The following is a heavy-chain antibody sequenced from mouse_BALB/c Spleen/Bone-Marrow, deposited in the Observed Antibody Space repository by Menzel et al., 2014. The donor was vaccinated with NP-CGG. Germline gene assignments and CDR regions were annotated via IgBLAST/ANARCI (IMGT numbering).Heavy chain of an antibody. Sequence: VQLQQSGTELVRPGTSVKVSCKASGYAFTNYLIEWVKQRPGQGLEWIGVINPGSGDTSYNEKFRGKATLTADKSSSTAYMQLRSLTSDDSAVYFCARNANWLFAYWGQGTLVTVSA. V-gene: IGHV1-54*01. CDR2: INPGSGDT. J-gene: IGHJ3*01. CDR1: GYAFTNYL. D-gene: IGHD4-1*01. CDR3: ARNANWLFAY.